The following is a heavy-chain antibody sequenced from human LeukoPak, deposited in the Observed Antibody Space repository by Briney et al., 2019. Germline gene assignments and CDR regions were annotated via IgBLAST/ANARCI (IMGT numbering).Heavy chain of an antibody. V-gene: IGHV3-21*01. CDR2: ISSSSSYI. Sequence: GGSLRLSCAASGFTFSSYSMNWVRQAPGKGLEWVSSISSSSSYIYYADSVKGRFTISRDNAKNSLYLQMNSLRAEDTAVYYCARASSGYSGYEYADYWGQGTLVTVSS. J-gene: IGHJ4*02. CDR1: GFTFSSYS. CDR3: ARASSGYSGYEYADY. D-gene: IGHD5-12*01.